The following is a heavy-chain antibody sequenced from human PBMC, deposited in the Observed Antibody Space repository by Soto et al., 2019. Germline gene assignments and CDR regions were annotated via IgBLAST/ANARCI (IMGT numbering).Heavy chain of an antibody. CDR2: ISTSSTTI. CDR3: AKDDRYSGSYGDY. CDR1: GFNFGGYD. D-gene: IGHD1-26*01. V-gene: IGHV3-48*01. J-gene: IGHJ4*02. Sequence: GGSLRLSCAASGFNFGGYDMNWVRQAPGKGLEWVSYISTSSTTIYYAESVKGRFTISRDNSKNTLYLQMNSLSAEDTAVYYCAKDDRYSGSYGDYWGQGTLVTVSS.